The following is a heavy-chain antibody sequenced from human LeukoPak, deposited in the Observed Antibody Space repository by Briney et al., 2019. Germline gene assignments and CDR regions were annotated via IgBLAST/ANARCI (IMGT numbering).Heavy chain of an antibody. V-gene: IGHV1-18*01. Sequence: ASVKVSCKASGYTFTSYGISWVRQAPGQGLEWMGWISAYNGNTNYAQKLQGRVTMTTDTSTSTAYMELRSLRSDDTAVYYCARDLSPVGNYAFDIWGQGTMVTVSS. CDR3: ARDLSPVGNYAFDI. D-gene: IGHD1-7*01. CDR1: GYTFTSYG. CDR2: ISAYNGNT. J-gene: IGHJ3*02.